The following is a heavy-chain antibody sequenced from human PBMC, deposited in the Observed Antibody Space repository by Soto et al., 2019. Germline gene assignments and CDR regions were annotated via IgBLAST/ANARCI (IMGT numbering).Heavy chain of an antibody. CDR3: ARRGDSLSWYWFDP. Sequence: EVQLLESGGGLVQPGGSLRLSCAASGFALASHAMSWVRQARGKGLEWVSSSTNGGGTSYYADSVKGRFTISRDNSKNTLYLQLNRLRGEDAAVYYCARRGDSLSWYWFDPWGQGTLVTVSS. V-gene: IGHV3-23*01. J-gene: IGHJ5*02. CDR2: STNGGGTS. D-gene: IGHD6-13*01. CDR1: GFALASHA.